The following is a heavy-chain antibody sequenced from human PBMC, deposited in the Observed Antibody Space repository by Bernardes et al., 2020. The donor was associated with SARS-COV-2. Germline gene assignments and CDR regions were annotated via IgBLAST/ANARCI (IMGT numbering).Heavy chain of an antibody. V-gene: IGHV5-51*01. CDR1: GYSVTRYW. J-gene: IGHJ4*02. Sequence: GAYLKSSGNGSGYSVTRYWITWVRHVAGKGLEYMGIIYPGDSETKYGPSFQGRVTISADKSINTVYLQWNRLEASDTAMYYCATSPILSGWPFDHWGQGTLITVSS. D-gene: IGHD6-19*01. CDR3: ATSPILSGWPFDH. CDR2: IYPGDSET.